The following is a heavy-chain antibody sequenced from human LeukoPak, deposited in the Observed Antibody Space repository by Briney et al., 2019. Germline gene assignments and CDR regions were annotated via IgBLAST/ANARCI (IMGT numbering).Heavy chain of an antibody. D-gene: IGHD2-2*01. V-gene: IGHV4-59*01. CDR2: INYSGST. CDR1: GGSISSYY. J-gene: IGHJ5*02. Sequence: PSETLSLTCTVSGGSISSYYWSWIRQPPGKGLEWIGDINYSGSTNYNPSLKSRVTISVDTSKNQFSLKLSSVTAADTTVYYCARGAVVVPAAMGTSNWFDPWGQGTLVTVSS. CDR3: ARGAVVVPAAMGTSNWFDP.